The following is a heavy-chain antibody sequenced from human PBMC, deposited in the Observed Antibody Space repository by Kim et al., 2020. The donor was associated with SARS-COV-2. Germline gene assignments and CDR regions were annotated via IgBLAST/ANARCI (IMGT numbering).Heavy chain of an antibody. Sequence: TEYAAAVKGRFTISRDGSKNFLFLQMNNLLTEDTAVYYWATLGGGTQALGRWGQGTLVTVSS. D-gene: IGHD3-16*01. V-gene: IGHV3-72*01. CDR2: T. J-gene: IGHJ4*02. CDR3: ATLGGGTQALGR.